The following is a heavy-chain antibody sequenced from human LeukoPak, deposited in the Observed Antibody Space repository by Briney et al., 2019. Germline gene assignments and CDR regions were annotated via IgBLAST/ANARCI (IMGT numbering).Heavy chain of an antibody. J-gene: IGHJ5*02. CDR3: ARGFTAAPGPRFDP. D-gene: IGHD1/OR15-1a*01. Sequence: SETLSLTCTVSGGSISSSSYYWGWIRQPPGKGLEWIGSIYYSGSTYYNPSLKSRVTISVDTSKNQFSLKLSSVTAADTAVYYCARGFTAAPGPRFDPWGQGTLVTVSS. CDR1: GGSISSSSYY. CDR2: IYYSGST. V-gene: IGHV4-39*07.